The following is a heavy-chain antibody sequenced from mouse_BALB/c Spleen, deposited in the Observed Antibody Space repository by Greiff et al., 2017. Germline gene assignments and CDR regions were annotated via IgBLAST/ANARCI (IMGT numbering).Heavy chain of an antibody. CDR3: ARGAYAYYAMDY. V-gene: IGHV7-3*02. CDR1: GFTFTDYY. D-gene: IGHD6-5*01. CDR2: IRNKANGYAT. Sequence: EVKLMESGGGLVQPGGSLRLSCATSGFTFTDYYMSWVRQPPGKALEWLGFIRNKANGYATEYSASVKGRFTISRDNSQSILYLQMNTLRAEDSATYYGARGAYAYYAMDYWGQGTSVTVSS. J-gene: IGHJ4*01.